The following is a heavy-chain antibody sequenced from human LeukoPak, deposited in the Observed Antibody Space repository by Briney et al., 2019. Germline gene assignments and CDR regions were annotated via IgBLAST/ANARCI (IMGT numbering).Heavy chain of an antibody. V-gene: IGHV4-39*07. J-gene: IGHJ3*02. CDR1: GGSISSSSYY. CDR3: ARIAAGTPYDAFDI. Sequence: PSETLSLTCTVSGGSISSSSYYWGWIRQPPGKGLEWIGSIYYSGSTYYNPSLKSRVTISVDTSKNQFSLKLSSVTAADTAVYYCARIAAGTPYDAFDIWGQGTMVTVSS. CDR2: IYYSGST. D-gene: IGHD6-13*01.